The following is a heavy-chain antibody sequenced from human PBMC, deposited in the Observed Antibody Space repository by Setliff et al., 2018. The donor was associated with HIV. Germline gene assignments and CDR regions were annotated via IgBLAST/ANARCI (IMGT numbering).Heavy chain of an antibody. J-gene: IGHJ4*02. CDR3: ARDSDYYDISGRHIRLFDY. Sequence: SETLSLTCAVSGGSISSYYWSWIRQPPGKGLEWIGYIYYSGSTNYNPSLKSRVTISVDTSKNQFSLKLRSVTATDTAVYYCARDSDYYDISGRHIRLFDYWGQGTLVTVSS. D-gene: IGHD3-22*01. V-gene: IGHV4-59*01. CDR2: IYYSGST. CDR1: GGSISSYY.